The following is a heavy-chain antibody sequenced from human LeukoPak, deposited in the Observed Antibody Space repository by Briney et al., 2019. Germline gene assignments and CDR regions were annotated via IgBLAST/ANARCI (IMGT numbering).Heavy chain of an antibody. CDR1: GYTFPSYF. CDR3: ARVDCSGGGSCDLNYYGMDV. V-gene: IGHV1-18*04. Sequence: GASVTVSCKASGYTFPSYFMHWVRQAPGQGLEWMGWISGYNGNTNYAQKLQGRVTMTTDTSTSTVYMELRSLRSDDTAVYYCARVDCSGGGSCDLNYYGMDVWGQGTTVTVSS. D-gene: IGHD2-15*01. CDR2: ISGYNGNT. J-gene: IGHJ6*02.